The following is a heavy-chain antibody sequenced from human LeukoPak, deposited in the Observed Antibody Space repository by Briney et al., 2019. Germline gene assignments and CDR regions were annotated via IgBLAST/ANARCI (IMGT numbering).Heavy chain of an antibody. D-gene: IGHD6-13*01. Sequence: GGSLRLSCAGSGFTFDDYAMHWVRQAPGKGLEWVSGISWNSGNIGYADSVKGRFIVSRDNAKNSLYLQMNSLRAEDTALYYCAKDIVAAAGTPGMDVWGQGTTVTVSS. CDR2: ISWNSGNI. J-gene: IGHJ6*02. V-gene: IGHV3-9*01. CDR3: AKDIVAAAGTPGMDV. CDR1: GFTFDDYA.